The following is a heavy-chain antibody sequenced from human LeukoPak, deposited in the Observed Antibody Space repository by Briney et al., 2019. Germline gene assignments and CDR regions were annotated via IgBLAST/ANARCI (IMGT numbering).Heavy chain of an antibody. CDR3: ARDGFGTGSN. CDR2: IKQDGSEK. Sequence: QPGGSLRLSCAASGLTFSNYWMDWVRQAPGKGLEWVPNIKQDGSEKNYVDSVKGRFIISRDNAKNSLYLQMNTLRADDTAVYYCARDGFGTGSNWGQGTLVTVSS. J-gene: IGHJ4*02. CDR1: GLTFSNYW. D-gene: IGHD3-16*01. V-gene: IGHV3-7*03.